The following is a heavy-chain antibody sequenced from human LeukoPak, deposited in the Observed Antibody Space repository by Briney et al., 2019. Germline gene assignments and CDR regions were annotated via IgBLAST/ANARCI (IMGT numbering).Heavy chain of an antibody. V-gene: IGHV3-30*18. CDR3: AKMLNTGHAHAALDY. Sequence: GRSLRPSCAASGFTFSTYGMHWVRQSPGKGREWVAVISYDGSYKEYADSVKGRFTISRDNSKNTLYLQMNSLRAEDTAVYYCAKMLNTGHAHAALDYWGQGTLVTVSS. CDR1: GFTFSTYG. CDR2: ISYDGSYK. D-gene: IGHD2-8*02. J-gene: IGHJ4*02.